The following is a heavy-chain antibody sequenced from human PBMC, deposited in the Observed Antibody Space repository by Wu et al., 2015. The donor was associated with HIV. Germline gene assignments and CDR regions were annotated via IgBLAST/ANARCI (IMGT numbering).Heavy chain of an antibody. CDR1: GYTFTGYY. V-gene: IGHV1-2*02. D-gene: IGHD3-16*01. CDR2: INPNSGGT. Sequence: QVQLVQSGAEVKKPGASVKVSCKASGYTFTGYYMHWVRQAPGQGLEWMGWINPNSGGTNYAQKFQGRVTMTRDTSISTAYMELSRLRSDDTAVYYCARASGGITDYYYYGMDVWGQGTTVTVSS. J-gene: IGHJ6*02. CDR3: ARASGGITDYYYYGMDV.